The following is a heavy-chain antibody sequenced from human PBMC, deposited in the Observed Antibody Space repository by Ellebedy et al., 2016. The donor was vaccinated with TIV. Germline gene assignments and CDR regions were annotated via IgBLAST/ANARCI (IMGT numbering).Heavy chain of an antibody. V-gene: IGHV3-9*01. CDR2: IDWNRGSM. J-gene: IGHJ4*02. CDR1: GFTFADYA. Sequence: SLKISCAASGFTFADYAMHWVRQAPGKGLEWVSGIDWNRGSMAYANSVKGRFTISRDNAKNSLYLQMNSLRAEDTAVYYCARDQIDYYHSSGDDFDYWGQGTLVTVSS. CDR3: ARDQIDYYHSSGDDFDY. D-gene: IGHD3-22*01.